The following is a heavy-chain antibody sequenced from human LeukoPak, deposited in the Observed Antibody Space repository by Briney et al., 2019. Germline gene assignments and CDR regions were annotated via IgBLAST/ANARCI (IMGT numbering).Heavy chain of an antibody. J-gene: IGHJ4*02. Sequence: SETLSLTCAVYGGSFSGYYWSWIRQPPGKGLEWIGEINHSGSTNYNPSLKSRVTISADTSKNQFSLKLSSVTAADTAVYYCARGRGSSSWYRYYFDYWGQGTLVTVSS. CDR1: GGSFSGYY. CDR3: ARGRGSSSWYRYYFDY. CDR2: INHSGST. V-gene: IGHV4-34*01. D-gene: IGHD6-13*01.